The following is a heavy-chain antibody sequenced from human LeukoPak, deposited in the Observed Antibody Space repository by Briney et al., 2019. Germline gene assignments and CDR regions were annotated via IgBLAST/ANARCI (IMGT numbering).Heavy chain of an antibody. J-gene: IGHJ4*02. CDR2: FYYSRST. V-gene: IGHV4-39*02. CDR1: GGSISSSSYY. Sequence: SETLSLTCSVSGGSISSSSYYWDWIRQPPGKGLEWIGSFYYSRSTYYSPSLKRRVTISVDTAKNQFSLKLSSVTAADTAVYYCARESKLFFGETRWGQGTLVTVSS. D-gene: IGHD3-10*01. CDR3: ARESKLFFGETR.